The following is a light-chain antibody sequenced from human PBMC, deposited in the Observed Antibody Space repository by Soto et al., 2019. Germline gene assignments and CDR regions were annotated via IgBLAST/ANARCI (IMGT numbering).Light chain of an antibody. CDR2: TGS. V-gene: IGKV1-12*01. CDR3: QHTLSFPPP. Sequence: DIRMTQSPSSVSASVGDRVTITCRASQAIDSWLAWYQQKPGEAPKLLIFTGSLLHSGVPPRFSGSGSGTDFTLTISSLQPEDVATYYCQHTLSFPPPFGQGTKVDIK. J-gene: IGKJ1*01. CDR1: QAIDSW.